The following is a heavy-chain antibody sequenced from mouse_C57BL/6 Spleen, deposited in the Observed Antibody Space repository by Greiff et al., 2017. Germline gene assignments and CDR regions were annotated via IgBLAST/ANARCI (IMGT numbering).Heavy chain of an antibody. D-gene: IGHD1-1*01. CDR3: ARGYYGSSYWYFDV. V-gene: IGHV1-42*01. J-gene: IGHJ1*03. Sequence: EVQLQQSGPELVKPGASVKISCKASGYSFTGYYMNWVKQSPEKSLEWIGEINPSTGGTTYNQKFKAKATLTVDKSSSTAYMQLKSLTSEDSAVYYCARGYYGSSYWYFDVWGTGTTVTVSS. CDR2: INPSTGGT. CDR1: GYSFTGYY.